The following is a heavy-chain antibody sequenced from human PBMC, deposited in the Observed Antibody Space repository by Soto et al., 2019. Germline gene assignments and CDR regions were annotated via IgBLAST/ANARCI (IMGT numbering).Heavy chain of an antibody. Sequence: QVQLQESGPGLVKPSQTLSLTCTVSGGSISSGGYYWSWIRQHPGKGLEWIGYIYYSGSTYYNPSLMCLFTISVHPSKTQFSLKLSSVTAPPTAVYYFAMSSSTYGPTPLLYWAQGTLLTVSS. J-gene: IGHJ4*02. CDR1: GGSISSGGYY. CDR2: IYYSGST. V-gene: IGHV4-31*01. D-gene: IGHD3-10*01. CDR3: AMSSSTYGPTPLLY.